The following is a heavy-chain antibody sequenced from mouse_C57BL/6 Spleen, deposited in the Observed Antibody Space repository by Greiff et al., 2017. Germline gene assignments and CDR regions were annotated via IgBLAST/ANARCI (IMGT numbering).Heavy chain of an antibody. CDR1: GYTFTSYW. CDR2: IHPKNGST. Sequence: VQLQQPGAELVKPGASVKMSCKASGYTFTSYWMHWVKQRPGQGLEWIGMIHPKNGSTNYNEKFKSKATLTVDKSSSTAYMQLSSLTSEYSAVYYCARGGNYVFDYWGQGTTLTVSS. V-gene: IGHV1-64*01. CDR3: ARGGNYVFDY. J-gene: IGHJ2*01. D-gene: IGHD2-1*01.